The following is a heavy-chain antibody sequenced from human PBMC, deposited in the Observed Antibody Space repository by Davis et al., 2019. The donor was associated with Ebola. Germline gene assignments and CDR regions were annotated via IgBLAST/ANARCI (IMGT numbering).Heavy chain of an antibody. D-gene: IGHD1-1*01. Sequence: ASVKVSCKASGYTFTSYGISWVRQAPGQGLEWMGWISAYKGNTNYAQNVQGRVIMTSDTATTTAYMEVGSLRYDDTAVYYCARAQFPTTSDHWGQGTLVTVSS. CDR2: ISAYKGNT. CDR3: ARAQFPTTSDH. CDR1: GYTFTSYG. J-gene: IGHJ4*02. V-gene: IGHV1-18*04.